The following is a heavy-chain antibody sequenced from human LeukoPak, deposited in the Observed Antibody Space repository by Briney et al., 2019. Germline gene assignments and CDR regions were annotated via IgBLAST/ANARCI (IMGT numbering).Heavy chain of an antibody. Sequence: ASVKVSCEASGYTFTSYDINWVRQATGQGLEWMGWMNPNSSNTGYTQKFQGRGTMTRNTSISTAYMELSSLRSEDTAVYYCARALTMVRGVIRYNWFDPWGQGTLVTVSS. CDR3: ARALTMVRGVIRYNWFDP. CDR2: MNPNSSNT. V-gene: IGHV1-8*01. D-gene: IGHD3-10*01. J-gene: IGHJ5*02. CDR1: GYTFTSYD.